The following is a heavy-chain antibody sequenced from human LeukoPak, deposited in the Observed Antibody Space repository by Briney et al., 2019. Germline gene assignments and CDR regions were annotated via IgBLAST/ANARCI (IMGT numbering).Heavy chain of an antibody. V-gene: IGHV4-61*01. CDR3: VREHDWGDFDY. D-gene: IGHD3-9*01. J-gene: IGHJ4*02. CDR2: ISYIRNT. Sequence: SETLSLTCTVSGGSVSSGTYYWSWIRQPPGKELEWIGYISYIRNTNYNPSLKSRVTISKDTSKNQFSLKLSSVTAADTAVYYCVREHDWGDFDYWGQGALVTVSS. CDR1: GGSVSSGTYY.